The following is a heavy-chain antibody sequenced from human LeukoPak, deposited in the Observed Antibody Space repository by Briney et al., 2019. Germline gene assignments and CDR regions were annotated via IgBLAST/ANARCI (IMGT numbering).Heavy chain of an antibody. CDR2: INPSGGST. J-gene: IGHJ4*02. D-gene: IGHD3-22*01. CDR3: AGDKTPTYYYDSSGYLFDY. V-gene: IGHV1-46*01. Sequence: ASVKVSCKASGYTFTSYYMHWVRQAPGQGLEWMGIINPSGGSTSYAQKFQGRVTMTRDTSTSTVYMELSSLRSEDTAVYYCAGDKTPTYYYDSSGYLFDYWGQGTLVTVSS. CDR1: GYTFTSYY.